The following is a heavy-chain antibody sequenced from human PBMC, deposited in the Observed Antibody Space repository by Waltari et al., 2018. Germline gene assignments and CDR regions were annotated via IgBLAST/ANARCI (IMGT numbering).Heavy chain of an antibody. CDR1: GFSFSTFA. CDR3: AKDGLFWDYADNYYYFDY. CDR2: IGGSGGNI. J-gene: IGHJ4*02. D-gene: IGHD3-16*01. V-gene: IGHV3-23*04. Sequence: EVQLVESGGGLIQPGGSLRLSCAASGFSFSTFAMSWVRQGPGKGMEWVSSIGGSGGNIYYADSVKGRFTISRDKSENTLYLQMNSLRAEYTAVYFCAKDGLFWDYADNYYYFDYWGQGTLVTVSS.